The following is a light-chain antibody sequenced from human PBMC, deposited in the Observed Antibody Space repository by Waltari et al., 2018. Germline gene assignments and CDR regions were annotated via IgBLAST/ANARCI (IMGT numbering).Light chain of an antibody. Sequence: EIVMTQPPATLSVSPGERATLSCRASQSVSSNLAWYQQKPGQAPRLLIYGASTSATGIPARFSGSGSGTEFTLTISSLQSEDFAVYYCQQYNNWPRTFGGGTKVEI. CDR1: QSVSSN. CDR3: QQYNNWPRT. V-gene: IGKV3-15*01. CDR2: GAS. J-gene: IGKJ4*01.